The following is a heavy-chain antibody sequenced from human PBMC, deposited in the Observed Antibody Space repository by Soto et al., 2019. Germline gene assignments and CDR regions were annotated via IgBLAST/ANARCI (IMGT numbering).Heavy chain of an antibody. Sequence: EVQLVESGGDLVPRGGSLRLSCVASGFTFSVYSMNWVRQAPGKGLEWFSYITSDTKTIKYADSVKGRFTISRDNAKNLGFVQMNRLRDEEAAVYYCARSVEGRFDYWGRGTVVTVSS. CDR3: ARSVEGRFDY. CDR2: ITSDTKTI. CDR1: GFTFSVYS. V-gene: IGHV3-48*02. D-gene: IGHD6-19*01. J-gene: IGHJ4*02.